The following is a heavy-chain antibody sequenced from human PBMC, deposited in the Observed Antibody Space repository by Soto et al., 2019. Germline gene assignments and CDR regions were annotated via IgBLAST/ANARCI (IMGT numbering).Heavy chain of an antibody. J-gene: IGHJ6*02. CDR2: IDPSDSYT. CDR3: ARRIAPLTALYYYYGMDV. CDR1: GYSFTSYW. D-gene: IGHD5-18*01. Sequence: GESLKISCKGSGYSFTSYWISWVRQMPGKGLEWMGRIDPSDSYTNYSPSFQGHVTISADKSISTAYLQWSSLKASDTAMYYCARRIAPLTALYYYYGMDVWGQGTTVTVSS. V-gene: IGHV5-10-1*01.